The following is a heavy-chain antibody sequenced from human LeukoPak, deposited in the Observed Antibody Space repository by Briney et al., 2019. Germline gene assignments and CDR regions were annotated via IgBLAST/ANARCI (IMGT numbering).Heavy chain of an antibody. CDR3: ARYSGSYLIDY. Sequence: ASVKVSCKASGYAFTGYYMQWVREAPGQGLEWMGRINPNSGGTNYAQKFQGRVTMTTDTSISTAYMELSRLRSDYTAVYYCARYSGSYLIDYWGQGTLVTVSS. CDR2: INPNSGGT. CDR1: GYAFTGYY. J-gene: IGHJ4*02. V-gene: IGHV1-2*06. D-gene: IGHD1-26*01.